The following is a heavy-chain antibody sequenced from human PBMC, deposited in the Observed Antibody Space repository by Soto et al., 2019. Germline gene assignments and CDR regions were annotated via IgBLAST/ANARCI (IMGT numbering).Heavy chain of an antibody. V-gene: IGHV4-4*07. J-gene: IGHJ5*02. CDR3: ARGQRFSDWFDP. CDR2: VYSSGGT. D-gene: IGHD3-3*01. Sequence: SETLSLTCTVSGGSISSYYWTWIRQPAGKGLEWIGRVYSSGGTHYNPSLKSRVTISLDTSKNQFSLRLLSVTDADTAVYYCARGQRFSDWFDPWGQGTLVTVSS. CDR1: GGSISSYY.